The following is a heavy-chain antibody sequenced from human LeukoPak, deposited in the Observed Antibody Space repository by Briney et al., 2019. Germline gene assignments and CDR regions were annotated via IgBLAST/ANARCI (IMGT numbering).Heavy chain of an antibody. CDR2: ISSSSSYI. CDR3: ARGRRWLQLSFDY. Sequence: GGSLRLSCAASGFTFSSYSMNWVRQAPGKGLEWVSSISSSSSYIYYADSVKGRFTISRDNAKNSLYLQMNSLRAEDTAVYYCARGRRWLQLSFDYWGQGTLVTVSS. D-gene: IGHD5-24*01. V-gene: IGHV3-21*01. J-gene: IGHJ4*02. CDR1: GFTFSSYS.